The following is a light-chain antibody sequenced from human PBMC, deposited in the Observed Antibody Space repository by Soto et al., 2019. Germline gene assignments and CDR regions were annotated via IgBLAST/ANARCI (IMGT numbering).Light chain of an antibody. CDR2: SNN. V-gene: IGLV1-44*01. CDR1: NSSIGSNT. CDR3: AAWDDSLNGPV. Sequence: QPVLTQPPSASGTPGQRVTISCSGSNSSIGSNTVNWYQQLPGTAPKLLIYSNNQRPSGVPDRFSGSKSGTSASLAISGLQSEEDADYYYAAWDDSLNGPVFGGGTKLTVL. J-gene: IGLJ2*01.